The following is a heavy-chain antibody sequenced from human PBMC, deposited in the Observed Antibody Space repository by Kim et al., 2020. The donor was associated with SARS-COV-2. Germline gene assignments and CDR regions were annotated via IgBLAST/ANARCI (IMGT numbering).Heavy chain of an antibody. Sequence: SETLSLTCAVSGGSISSGGYSWSWIRQPPGKGLEWIGYIYHSGSTYYNPSLKSRVTISVDRSKNQFSLKLSSVTAADTAVYYCARVRYYDSSGLEWFDYWGQGTLVTVSS. J-gene: IGHJ4*02. CDR3: ARVRYYDSSGLEWFDY. CDR2: IYHSGST. V-gene: IGHV4-30-2*01. D-gene: IGHD3-22*01. CDR1: GGSISSGGYS.